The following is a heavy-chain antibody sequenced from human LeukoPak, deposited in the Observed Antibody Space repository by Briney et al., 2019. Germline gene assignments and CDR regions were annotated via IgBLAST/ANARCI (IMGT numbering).Heavy chain of an antibody. CDR3: ALGLVTDY. Sequence: GGSLRLSCAASGFTFSSYSMNWVRQAPGEGLEWVSSISSSSSYIYYADSVKGRFTISRDNAKNTLYLQMNSLRVGDTAVYYCALGLVTDYWGQGTLVTVSS. J-gene: IGHJ4*02. CDR1: GFTFSSYS. CDR2: ISSSSSYI. D-gene: IGHD3-9*01. V-gene: IGHV3-21*01.